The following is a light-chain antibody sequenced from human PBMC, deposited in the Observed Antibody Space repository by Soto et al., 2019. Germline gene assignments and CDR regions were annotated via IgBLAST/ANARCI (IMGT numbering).Light chain of an antibody. CDR1: RSNIGSNA. CDR2: SNN. Sequence: QSVLTQPPSASGTPGQRVTISCSGSRSNIGSNAVTWYQQLPGTAPKVLIYSNNQRPSGVPDRFSGSKSGTSASLAISGLQSADEADYYCAAWDASLTAWVFGGGTKLTVL. CDR3: AAWDASLTAWV. V-gene: IGLV1-44*01. J-gene: IGLJ3*02.